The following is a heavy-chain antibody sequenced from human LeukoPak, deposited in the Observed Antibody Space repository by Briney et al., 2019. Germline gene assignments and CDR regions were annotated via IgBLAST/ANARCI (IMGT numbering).Heavy chain of an antibody. CDR1: GGSISSSSYY. CDR3: ARHLAVAGFATRYHFDY. D-gene: IGHD6-19*01. V-gene: IGHV4-39*01. CDR2: IYYSGST. J-gene: IGHJ4*02. Sequence: SETLSLTCTVSGGSISSSSYYWGWIRQPPGKGLEWIGSIYYSGSTYYNPSLKSRVTISVDTSKNQFSLKLSSVTAADTAVYYCARHLAVAGFATRYHFDYWGQGTLVTVSS.